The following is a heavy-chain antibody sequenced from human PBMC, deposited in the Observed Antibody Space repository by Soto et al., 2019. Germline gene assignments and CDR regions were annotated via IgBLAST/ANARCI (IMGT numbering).Heavy chain of an antibody. Sequence: GASVKVSCKASGYTFTIDVMHWVRQAPGQRLEWMGWINAGNGNTKYSQNFQGRVTITRDTSASTAYMEVSSLRSEGTAVYYCARGITSGHPQYFQHWGQGTLVTVSS. J-gene: IGHJ1*01. CDR1: GYTFTIDV. V-gene: IGHV1-3*01. CDR3: ARGITSGHPQYFQH. CDR2: INAGNGNT. D-gene: IGHD2-8*01.